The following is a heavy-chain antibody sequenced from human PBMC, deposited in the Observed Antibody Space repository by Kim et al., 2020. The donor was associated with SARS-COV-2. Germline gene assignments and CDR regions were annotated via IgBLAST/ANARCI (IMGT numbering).Heavy chain of an antibody. V-gene: IGHV4-31*02. CDR2: GST. J-gene: IGHJ3*02. Sequence: GSTYYNPSLKSRVTISVDTSKNQFSLKLSSVTAADTAVYYCAGGPDAFDIWGQGTMVTVSS. CDR3: AGGPDAFDI. D-gene: IGHD3-16*01.